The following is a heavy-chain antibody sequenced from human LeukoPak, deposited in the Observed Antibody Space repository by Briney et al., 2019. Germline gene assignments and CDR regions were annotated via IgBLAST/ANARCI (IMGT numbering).Heavy chain of an antibody. D-gene: IGHD1-26*01. CDR1: GGSISSGSYY. J-gene: IGHJ3*02. CDR2: IYTSGST. Sequence: SQTLSLTCTVSGGSISSGSYYWSWIRQPAGKGLEWIGRIYTSGSTNYNPSLKSRVTISVDTSKNQFSLRLSSVTAADTAVCYCARRSGGSYYAFDIWGQGTMVTVSS. CDR3: ARRSGGSYYAFDI. V-gene: IGHV4-61*02.